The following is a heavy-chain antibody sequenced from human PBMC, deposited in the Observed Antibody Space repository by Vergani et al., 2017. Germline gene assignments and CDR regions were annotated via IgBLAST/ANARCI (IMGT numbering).Heavy chain of an antibody. J-gene: IGHJ4*02. D-gene: IGHD1-26*01. CDR1: GFTFSSYG. CDR3: AKDRIVGATMLRRAGKGGLYYFDY. Sequence: QVQLVESGGGVVQPGRSLRLSCAASGFTFSSYGMHWVRQAPGKGLEWVAVISYDGSNKYYADSVKGRFTISRDNSKNTLYPQMNSLRAEDTAVYYCAKDRIVGATMLRRAGKGGLYYFDYWGQGTLVTVSS. CDR2: ISYDGSNK. V-gene: IGHV3-30*18.